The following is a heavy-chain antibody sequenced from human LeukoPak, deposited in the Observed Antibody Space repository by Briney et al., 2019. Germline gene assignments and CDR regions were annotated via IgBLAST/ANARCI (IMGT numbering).Heavy chain of an antibody. CDR3: TRVAAAGFPFDY. CDR2: IRSKANSYAT. CDR1: GFTFSGSA. Sequence: GGSLRLSCAASGFTFSGSAMHWVRQASGKGLEWVGRIRSKANSYATAYAASVKGRFTISRDDSKNTAYLQMNSLKTEDTAVYYCTRVAAAGFPFDYWGQGTLVTVSS. J-gene: IGHJ4*02. V-gene: IGHV3-73*01. D-gene: IGHD6-13*01.